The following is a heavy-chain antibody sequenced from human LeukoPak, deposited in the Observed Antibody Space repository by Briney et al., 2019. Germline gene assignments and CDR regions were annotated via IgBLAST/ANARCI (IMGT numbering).Heavy chain of an antibody. Sequence: SETLSLTCAVSGYSISSGYYWGWIRQPPGKGLEWIGSIYHSGSTYYNPSLKSRVTISVDTSKNQFSLKLRSVTAADTAVYYCARRYYYESGGYSDAFDIWGQGTVVTVSS. J-gene: IGHJ3*02. CDR2: IYHSGST. V-gene: IGHV4-38-2*01. CDR1: GYSISSGYY. D-gene: IGHD3-22*01. CDR3: ARRYYYESGGYSDAFDI.